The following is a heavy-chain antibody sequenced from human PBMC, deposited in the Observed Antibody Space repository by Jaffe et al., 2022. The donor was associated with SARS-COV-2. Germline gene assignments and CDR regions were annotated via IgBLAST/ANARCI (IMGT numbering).Heavy chain of an antibody. D-gene: IGHD6-19*01. Sequence: EIQLVESGGGLVQPGGSLRLSCAASGFIFSTSWMSWVRQAPGKGLEWVANIKQDGSDKYYVDSVKGRFTISRDNAKKSLYLQMNSLRVEDTAVYYCARDIVSGSVWDYWGQGTLVTVSS. CDR3: ARDIVSGSVWDY. V-gene: IGHV3-7*03. CDR2: IKQDGSDK. J-gene: IGHJ4*02. CDR1: GFIFSTSW.